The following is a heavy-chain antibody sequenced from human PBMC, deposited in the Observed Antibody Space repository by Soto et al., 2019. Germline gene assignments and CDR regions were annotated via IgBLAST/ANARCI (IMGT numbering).Heavy chain of an antibody. CDR3: AKDRIRGSFFDY. CDR2: ISGSGGST. V-gene: IGHV3-23*01. CDR1: GFTFSSYA. J-gene: IGHJ4*02. D-gene: IGHD3-3*02. Sequence: GGSLRLSCAASGFTFSSYAMSWVRQAPGKGLEWVSAISGSGGSTYYADSVKGRFTISRDNSKNTLYLQMNSLGAEDTAVYYCAKDRIRGSFFDYWGQGTLVTVSS.